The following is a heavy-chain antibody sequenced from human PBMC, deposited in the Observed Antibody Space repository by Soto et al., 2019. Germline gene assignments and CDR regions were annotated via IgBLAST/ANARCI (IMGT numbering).Heavy chain of an antibody. Sequence: GASVKVACKASGYTFNSIGINWVRQAPGQGLEWMGWISPYNGNTNYAQKLQGRVLITTDTSTSTAYMELRSLRPDDTAVYYCARDLGGTVVVPTAMPHWGQGTLVTVSS. V-gene: IGHV1-18*01. J-gene: IGHJ4*02. CDR1: GYTFNSIG. CDR3: ARDLGGTVVVPTAMPH. CDR2: ISPYNGNT. D-gene: IGHD2-2*01.